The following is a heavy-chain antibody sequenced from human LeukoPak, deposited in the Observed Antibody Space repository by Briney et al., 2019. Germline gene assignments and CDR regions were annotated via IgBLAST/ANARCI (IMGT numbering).Heavy chain of an antibody. CDR2: INPSGGST. D-gene: IGHD5-12*01. V-gene: IGHV1-46*01. CDR1: GYTFTSYY. J-gene: IGHJ6*03. CDR3: ARVFRTAGSGYDYYYYYMDV. Sequence: GASVKVSCKASGYTFTSYYMHWVRQTPGQGLEWMGIINPSGGSTSYAQKFQGRVTMTRDTSTSTVYMELSSLRSEDTAVYYCARVFRTAGSGYDYYYYYMDVWGKGTTVTVSS.